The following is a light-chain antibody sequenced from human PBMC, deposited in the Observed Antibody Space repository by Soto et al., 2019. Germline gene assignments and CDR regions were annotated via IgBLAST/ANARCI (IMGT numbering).Light chain of an antibody. J-gene: IGKJ1*01. CDR3: QQYGSSRWT. Sequence: ENVLTQSPGTLSLSPGERATLSCRASQSVSNSYLAWYQQKLGQAPRLLIYAASSRAAGIPDRFSGGGSGTDFTLTISRLEPEDSAVYFCQQYGSSRWTFGQGTKVEIK. CDR1: QSVSNSY. V-gene: IGKV3-20*01. CDR2: AAS.